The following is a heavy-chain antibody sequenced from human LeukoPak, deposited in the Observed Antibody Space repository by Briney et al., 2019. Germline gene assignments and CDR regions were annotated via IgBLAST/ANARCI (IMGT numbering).Heavy chain of an antibody. CDR3: ARGNPHIVVVTATNRKFDY. V-gene: IGHV3-30*03. Sequence: GGSLRLSCAASGFTFSSYGMHWVRQAPGKGLEWVAVISYDGSNKYYADSVKGRFTISRDNSKNTLYLQMNSLRAEDTAVYYCARGNPHIVVVTATNRKFDYWGQGTLVTVSS. CDR2: ISYDGSNK. J-gene: IGHJ4*02. CDR1: GFTFSSYG. D-gene: IGHD2-21*02.